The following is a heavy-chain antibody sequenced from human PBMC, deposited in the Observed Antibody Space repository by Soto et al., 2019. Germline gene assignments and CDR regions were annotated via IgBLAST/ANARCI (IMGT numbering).Heavy chain of an antibody. V-gene: IGHV4-31*03. Sequence: QVQLQESGPGLVKPSQTLSLTCTVSGGSISSGGYYWSWIRQHPGKGLEWIGYIYYSGSTYYNPSLKSRVTISVDTSKNQLSQKLSSVAAADTAVYYCAGYQVRYHVEGDAFDIWGQGTMVTVSS. CDR1: GGSISSGGYY. J-gene: IGHJ3*02. CDR3: AGYQVRYHVEGDAFDI. D-gene: IGHD3-16*02. CDR2: IYYSGST.